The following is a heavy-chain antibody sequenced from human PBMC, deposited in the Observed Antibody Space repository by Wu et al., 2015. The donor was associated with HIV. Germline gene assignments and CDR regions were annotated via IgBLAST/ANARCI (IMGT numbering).Heavy chain of an antibody. V-gene: IGHV1-18*01. J-gene: IGHJ5*02. D-gene: IGHD4-17*01. CDR1: GYTFTSYG. CDR3: ARVSGGRDDYGDVREGAGGGSVVPTP. CDR2: ISAYNGNT. Sequence: QVQLVQSGAEVKKPGASVKVSCKASGYTFTSYGISWVRQAPGQGLEWMGWISAYNGNTNYAQKLQGRVTMTTDTSTSTAYMELRSLRSDDTAVYYCARVSGGRDDYGDVREGAGGGSVVPTPWGQGTLVHRLL.